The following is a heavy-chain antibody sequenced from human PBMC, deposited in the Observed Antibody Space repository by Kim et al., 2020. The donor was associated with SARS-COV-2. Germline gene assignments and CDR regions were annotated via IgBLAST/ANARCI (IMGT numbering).Heavy chain of an antibody. CDR1: GFTFSSYA. J-gene: IGHJ3*02. CDR2: ISYDGSNK. D-gene: IGHD6-19*01. V-gene: IGHV3-30*04. CDR3: ASSRHSSGWYSIRDVFDI. Sequence: GGSLRLSCAASGFTFSSYAMHWVRQAPGKGLEWVAVISYDGSNKYYADSVKGRFTISRDNSKNTLYLQMNSLRAEDTAVYYCASSRHSSGWYSIRDVFDIWGQGTMVTVSS.